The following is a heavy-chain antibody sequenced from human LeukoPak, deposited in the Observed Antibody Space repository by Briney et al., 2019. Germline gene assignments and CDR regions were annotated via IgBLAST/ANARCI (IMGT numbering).Heavy chain of an antibody. Sequence: SQTLPLTCTVSGGSISSGGYYWSWIRQHPGKGLEWIGYIYYSGSTYYNPSLKSRVTISVDTSKNQFSLKLSSVTAADTAVYYCARVYSGSPHFDYWGQGTLVTVSS. J-gene: IGHJ4*02. CDR2: IYYSGST. V-gene: IGHV4-31*03. CDR3: ARVYSGSPHFDY. CDR1: GGSISSGGYY. D-gene: IGHD1-26*01.